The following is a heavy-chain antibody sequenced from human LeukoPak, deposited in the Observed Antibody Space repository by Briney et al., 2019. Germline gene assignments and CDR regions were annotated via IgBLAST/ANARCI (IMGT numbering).Heavy chain of an antibody. V-gene: IGHV4-59*01. Sequence: SETLSLTCTVSDGSIIGYYWSWIRQPPGQGLDWIGYMYSGGTTNYSPSLKSRRTISEDTSKKQFSLKLTSVAAADTAAYYCAGGGRFGETYYYYYGMDVWGQGTTVTVSS. CDR1: DGSIIGYY. D-gene: IGHD3-10*01. J-gene: IGHJ6*02. CDR2: MYSGGTT. CDR3: AGGGRFGETYYYYYGMDV.